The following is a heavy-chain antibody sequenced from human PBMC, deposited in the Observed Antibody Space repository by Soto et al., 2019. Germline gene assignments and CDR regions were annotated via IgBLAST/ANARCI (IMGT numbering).Heavy chain of an antibody. V-gene: IGHV2-26*01. Sequence: QVTLKESGPVLVKPTETLTLRCTVSGLSITDSEMGVSWIRQPPGQPLEWLAHIDSSGEKSYRTFLKSRLAISKDTSQSQIVLTMTNMDPAATATYYCARRRLAVAVSPWFDPWGQGIPVTVSS. CDR2: IDSSGEK. CDR1: GLSITDSEMG. D-gene: IGHD6-19*01. CDR3: ARRRLAVAVSPWFDP. J-gene: IGHJ5*02.